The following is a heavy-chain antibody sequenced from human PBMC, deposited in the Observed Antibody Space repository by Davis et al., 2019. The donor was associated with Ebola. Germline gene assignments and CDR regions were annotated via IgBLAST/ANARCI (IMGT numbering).Heavy chain of an antibody. Sequence: GESLKISCQGTGYSFSTYCIRLVRQMPGKGLECMGIIFPGDSDTRYSPSFQGQVTISADKSITTAYLQWSSLKASDTAMYYCARHLSSGWHDAFDIWGQGTMVTVSS. D-gene: IGHD6-19*01. CDR3: ARHLSSGWHDAFDI. V-gene: IGHV5-51*01. J-gene: IGHJ3*02. CDR2: IFPGDSDT. CDR1: GYSFSTYC.